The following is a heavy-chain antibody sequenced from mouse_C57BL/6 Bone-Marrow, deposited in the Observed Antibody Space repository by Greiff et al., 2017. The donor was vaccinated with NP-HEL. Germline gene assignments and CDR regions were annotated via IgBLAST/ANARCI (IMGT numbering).Heavy chain of an antibody. J-gene: IGHJ4*01. CDR2: INPSTGGT. Sequence: VQLQQSGPELVKPGASVKISCKASGYSFTGYYMNWVKQSPEKSLEWIGEINPSTGGTTYNQKFKAKATLTVDNASSTAYMQLKSLTSEDSAVYYCARERGHYYGDYYAMDYWGQGTSVTVSS. CDR3: ARERGHYYGDYYAMDY. D-gene: IGHD1-1*01. V-gene: IGHV1-42*01. CDR1: GYSFTGYY.